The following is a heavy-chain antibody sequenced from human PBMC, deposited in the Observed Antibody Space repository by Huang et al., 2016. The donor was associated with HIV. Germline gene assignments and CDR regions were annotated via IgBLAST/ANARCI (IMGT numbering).Heavy chain of an antibody. Sequence: QVQLQESGPGLVKPSETLSLTCTVSGGSINSHYWSWIRQSAGRGLEWIGSILDSGDTNHNPSLNSRVSISVDTSKNQFSLTLTSVTAADTAMYYCTSENPFDFWGQGILVTVSS. CDR3: TSENPFDF. J-gene: IGHJ4*02. CDR1: GGSINSHY. CDR2: ILDSGDT. V-gene: IGHV4-59*11.